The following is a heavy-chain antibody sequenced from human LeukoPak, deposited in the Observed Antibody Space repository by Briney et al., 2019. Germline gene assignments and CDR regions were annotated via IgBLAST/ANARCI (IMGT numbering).Heavy chain of an antibody. CDR1: RFTFCDYA. CDR3: TGYCSSPRWYARRLRLDY. CDR2: IRSKADGETT. V-gene: IGHV3-49*04. D-gene: IGHD2-2*01. J-gene: IGHJ4*02. Sequence: ALRHSPTAPRFTFCDYAMSSVRQAPGGRLWCGAFIRSKADGETTEYAGSVKARFTISRDDSTRIAYLQMNSLKTEDTAVYFCTGYCSSPRWYARRLRLDYGGEGTLVTASS.